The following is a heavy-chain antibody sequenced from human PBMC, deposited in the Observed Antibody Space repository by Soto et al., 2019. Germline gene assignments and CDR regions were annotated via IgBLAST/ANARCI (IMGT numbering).Heavy chain of an antibody. J-gene: IGHJ4*02. CDR2: IYHSGST. CDR3: ARWDDYGDYFDY. Sequence: QLQLQESGSGLVKPSQTLSLTCAVSGGSISSGGYSWSWIRQPPGTGLEWIGYIYHSGSTYYNPYLKSRVNISVDSSNNQFSLKLSSVTAADTAVYYGARWDDYGDYFDYWGQGTLVTVSS. CDR1: GGSISSGGYS. D-gene: IGHD4-17*01. V-gene: IGHV4-30-2*01.